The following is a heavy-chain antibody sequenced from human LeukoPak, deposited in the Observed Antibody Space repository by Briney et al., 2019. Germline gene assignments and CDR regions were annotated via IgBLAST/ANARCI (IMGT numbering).Heavy chain of an antibody. D-gene: IGHD2-2*01. CDR3: AKYGVDCSSTSCYPLYYMDV. CDR1: GFTFDSYA. J-gene: IGHJ6*03. Sequence: GESLKISCAASGFTFDSYAMTWVRQAPGKGLEWVSSISGGGGITNYADSVKGRFTISRDNSKYTLFLQMNSLRAEDTAVYYCAKYGVDCSSTSCYPLYYMDVWGKGTTVTVSS. V-gene: IGHV3-23*01. CDR2: ISGGGGIT.